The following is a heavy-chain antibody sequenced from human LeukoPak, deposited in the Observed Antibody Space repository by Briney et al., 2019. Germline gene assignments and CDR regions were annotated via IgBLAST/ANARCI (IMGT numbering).Heavy chain of an antibody. CDR2: ISGSGGST. CDR1: GFTFSCYA. D-gene: IGHD3-22*01. Sequence: PGGSLRLSWAASGFTFSCYAMSWVRQAPGKGLEWVSAISGSGGSTYYADSVKGRFTISRDNSKNTLYLQMNSLRAEDTAVYYCAKLGVVTPPPFDYWGQGTLVTVSS. J-gene: IGHJ4*02. CDR3: AKLGVVTPPPFDY. V-gene: IGHV3-23*01.